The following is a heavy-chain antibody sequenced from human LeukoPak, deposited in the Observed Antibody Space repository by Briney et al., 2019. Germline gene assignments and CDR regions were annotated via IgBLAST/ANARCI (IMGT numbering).Heavy chain of an antibody. Sequence: GGSLRLSCEASGFGFSSYWMTWVRQAPGKGLEWVANIKQDGSEKYYVDSVKGRFTISRDNAKISVFLQMNSLRAEDTAVYYCAREDYYGSGNYVAWGGAFDVWGRGTTVTVSS. D-gene: IGHD3-10*01. V-gene: IGHV3-7*01. CDR3: AREDYYGSGNYVAWGGAFDV. J-gene: IGHJ3*01. CDR2: IKQDGSEK. CDR1: GFGFSSYW.